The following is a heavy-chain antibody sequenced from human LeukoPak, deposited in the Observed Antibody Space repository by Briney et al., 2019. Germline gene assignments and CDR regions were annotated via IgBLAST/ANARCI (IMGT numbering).Heavy chain of an antibody. Sequence: GGSLRLSCAASGFTFSSYWMSWVRQAPGKGLEWVANIKQDGSEKYYVDSVKGRFTISRDNAKNSLYLQMNSLRAEDTAVYYCVRGYYAGRGHHFEYWGQGTLVTVSS. CDR3: VRGYYAGRGHHFEY. D-gene: IGHD3-22*01. CDR2: IKQDGSEK. CDR1: GFTFSSYW. J-gene: IGHJ4*02. V-gene: IGHV3-7*01.